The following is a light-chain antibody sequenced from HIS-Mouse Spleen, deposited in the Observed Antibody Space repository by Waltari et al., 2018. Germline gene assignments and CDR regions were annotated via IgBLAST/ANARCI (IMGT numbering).Light chain of an antibody. CDR1: SSNIGNNY. CDR3: GTWDSSLSAVV. Sequence: QSVLTQPPSVSAAPGQKVTISCSGSSSNIGNNYVSWYQQPPGTAPKLPVYDNNKRPSGIPGRFSGSKSGTSATLGITGLQTGDEADYYCGTWDSSLSAVVFGGGTKLTVL. CDR2: DNN. V-gene: IGLV1-51*01. J-gene: IGLJ2*01.